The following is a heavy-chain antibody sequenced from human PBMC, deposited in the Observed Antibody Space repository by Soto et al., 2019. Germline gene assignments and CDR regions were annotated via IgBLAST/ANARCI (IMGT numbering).Heavy chain of an antibody. Sequence: TSETLSLTCTVSGGSISSSSYYWGWIRQPPGKGLEWIGSIYYSGSTYYNPSLKSRVTISVDTSKNQFSLKLSSVTAADTAVYYCARADCSSTSCYFIGPYYFDYWGQGTLVTVSS. CDR2: IYYSGST. V-gene: IGHV4-39*01. J-gene: IGHJ4*02. CDR1: GGSISSSSYY. CDR3: ARADCSSTSCYFIGPYYFDY. D-gene: IGHD2-2*01.